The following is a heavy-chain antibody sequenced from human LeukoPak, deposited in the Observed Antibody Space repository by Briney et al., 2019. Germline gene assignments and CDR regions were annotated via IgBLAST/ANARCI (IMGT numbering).Heavy chain of an antibody. V-gene: IGHV4-38-2*02. D-gene: IGHD3-22*01. Sequence: SETLSLTCTVSGYSISSGYYWGWIRQPPGKGLEWIGSIYHSGSTYYNPSLKSRVTISVDTSKNQFSLKLSSVTAADTAVYYCAREYYYDSSGYLYWGQGTLVTVSS. CDR3: AREYYYDSSGYLY. J-gene: IGHJ4*02. CDR1: GYSISSGYY. CDR2: IYHSGST.